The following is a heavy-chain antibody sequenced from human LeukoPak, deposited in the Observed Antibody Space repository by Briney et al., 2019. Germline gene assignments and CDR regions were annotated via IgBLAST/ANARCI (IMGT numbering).Heavy chain of an antibody. CDR2: TSGSGGST. V-gene: IGHV3-23*01. D-gene: IGHD3-22*01. J-gene: IGHJ4*02. CDR1: GFTFSSYA. Sequence: GGSLRLSCAASGFTFSSYAMSWVRQAPGKGLEWVSATSGSGGSTYYADSVKGRFTISRDNSKNTLYLQMNSLRAEDTAVYYCAKDQRITMIVVVPEYFDYWGQGTLVTVSS. CDR3: AKDQRITMIVVVPEYFDY.